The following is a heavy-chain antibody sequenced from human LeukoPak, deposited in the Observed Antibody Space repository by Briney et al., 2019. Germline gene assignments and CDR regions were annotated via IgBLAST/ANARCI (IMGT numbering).Heavy chain of an antibody. CDR3: AKDSSSANVDY. Sequence: GGSLRLSCAASGFTFSTFSSYGMHWVRQAPGKGLEWVAFIRYDGSNKYYADSVKGRFTISRDNSKNTLYLQMNSLRAEDTAVYYCAKDSSSANVDYWGQGPLVTVSS. D-gene: IGHD6-6*01. CDR1: GFTFSTFSSYG. J-gene: IGHJ4*02. CDR2: IRYDGSNK. V-gene: IGHV3-30*02.